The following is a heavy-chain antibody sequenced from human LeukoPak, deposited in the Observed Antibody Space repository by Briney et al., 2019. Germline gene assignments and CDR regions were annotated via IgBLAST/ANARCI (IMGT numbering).Heavy chain of an antibody. D-gene: IGHD4/OR15-4a*01. CDR2: MNPNSGNT. CDR3: ARVRRKNWFDP. J-gene: IGHJ5*02. V-gene: IGHV1-8*01. CDR1: GYTFTSYD. Sequence: GASVKVSCKASGYTFTSYDLNWLRQATGQGLEWMGWMNPNSGNTGYAQKFQGRVTMTRNTSISTAYMELSSLRSEDTAVYYCARVRRKNWFDPWGQGTLVTVSS.